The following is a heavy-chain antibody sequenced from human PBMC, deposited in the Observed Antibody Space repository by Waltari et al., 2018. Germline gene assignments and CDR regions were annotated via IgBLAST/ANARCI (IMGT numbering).Heavy chain of an antibody. J-gene: IGHJ4*02. Sequence: QVQLVQSGAEVKKPGASVKVSCKASGYTFTGYYMHWVRQAPGQGLEWMGRINPNSVGTNYAQKFQGRGTMTRDTSISTAYMQLSRLRSDDTAVYYCASRSGYDWDYWGQGTLVTVSS. CDR2: INPNSVGT. CDR3: ASRSGYDWDY. CDR1: GYTFTGYY. V-gene: IGHV1-2*06. D-gene: IGHD5-12*01.